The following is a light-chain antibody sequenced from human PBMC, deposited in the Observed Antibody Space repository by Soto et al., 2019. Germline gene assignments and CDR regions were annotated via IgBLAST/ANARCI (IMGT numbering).Light chain of an antibody. J-gene: IGKJ4*01. CDR2: DES. V-gene: IGKV3-11*01. Sequence: DIVLTQSPATLALSPGERATLSCRASQSVTNYLAWYQQEPGRPPSIVIYDESTRPAGIPERLSGSGSGTDLTLTISYLQPEDFAIYYCQKSSSRPPTCGGGTKVDIK. CDR3: QKSSSRPPT. CDR1: QSVTNY.